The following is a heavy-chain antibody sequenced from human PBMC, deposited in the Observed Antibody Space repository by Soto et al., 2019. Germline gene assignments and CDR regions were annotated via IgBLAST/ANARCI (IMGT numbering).Heavy chain of an antibody. J-gene: IGHJ6*01. CDR3: ARDLXPYDSSGYYYYYYGMDV. CDR1: GYTFTSYY. D-gene: IGHD3-22*01. CDR2: INPSGGST. Sequence: ATVKVSCKASGYTFTSYYMHWVRQAPGQGLEWMGIINPSGGSTSYAQKFQGRVTMTRDTSTSTVYMELSSLRSEDTAVYYCARDLXPYDSSGYYYYYYGMDVWGQGTTVTVSS. V-gene: IGHV1-46*01.